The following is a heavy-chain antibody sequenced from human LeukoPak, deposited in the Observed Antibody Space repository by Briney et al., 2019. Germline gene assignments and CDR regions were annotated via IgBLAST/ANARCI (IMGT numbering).Heavy chain of an antibody. V-gene: IGHV1-3*01. CDR1: GYTFTSYA. J-gene: IGHJ4*02. CDR2: INAGNGNT. D-gene: IGHD2/OR15-2a*01. Sequence: ASVKVSCKASGYTFTSYAMHWVRQAPGQRLEWMGWINAGNGNTKYSQKFQGRVTITRDTSASTAYMELSSLRSEDTAVYYCAREAPGFSSFDYWGQGTLVTVSS. CDR3: AREAPGFSSFDY.